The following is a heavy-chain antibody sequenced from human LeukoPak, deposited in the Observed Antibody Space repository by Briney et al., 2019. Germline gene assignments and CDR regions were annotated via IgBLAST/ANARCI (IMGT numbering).Heavy chain of an antibody. V-gene: IGHV3-30-3*01. CDR2: ISYDGSNK. Sequence: PGGSLRLSCAASGLTFSSYAMHWVRQAPGKGLEWVAVISYDGSNKYYADSVKGRFTISRDNSKNTLYLQMNSLRAEDTAVYYCARDGEYYYGMDVWGQGTTVTVSS. CDR1: GLTFSSYA. J-gene: IGHJ6*02. CDR3: ARDGEYYYGMDV.